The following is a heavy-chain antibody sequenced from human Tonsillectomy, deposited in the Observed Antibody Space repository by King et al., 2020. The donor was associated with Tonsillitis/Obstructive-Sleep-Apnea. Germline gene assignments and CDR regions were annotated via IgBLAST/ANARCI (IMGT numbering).Heavy chain of an antibody. CDR1: GYTFTSYG. CDR3: AREKYYGSGSYYYYYYMDV. V-gene: IGHV1-18*01. Sequence: QLVQSGAEVKKPGASVKVSCKASGYTFTSYGISCVRQAPGQGLEWMGWISAYNGNTNYAQKLQGRVTMTTDTSTSTAYMELRSLRSDDTAVYYCAREKYYGSGSYYYYYYMDVWGKGTTVTVSS. J-gene: IGHJ6*03. CDR2: ISAYNGNT. D-gene: IGHD3-10*01.